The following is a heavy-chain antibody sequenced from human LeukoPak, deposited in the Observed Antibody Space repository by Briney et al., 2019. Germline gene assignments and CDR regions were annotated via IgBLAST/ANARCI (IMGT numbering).Heavy chain of an antibody. CDR3: AIDLPNDIYPFDH. CDR2: IKQDGSEK. CDR1: GFTFSSYW. Sequence: PGGSLRLSCAASGFTFSSYWMSWVRQAPGKGLEWVANIKQDGSEKYYVDSVEGRFTISRDNAKNSLYLQMNSLRAEDTAVYYCAIDLPNDIYPFDHWGQGILVTVSS. J-gene: IGHJ4*02. V-gene: IGHV3-7*03. D-gene: IGHD5/OR15-5a*01.